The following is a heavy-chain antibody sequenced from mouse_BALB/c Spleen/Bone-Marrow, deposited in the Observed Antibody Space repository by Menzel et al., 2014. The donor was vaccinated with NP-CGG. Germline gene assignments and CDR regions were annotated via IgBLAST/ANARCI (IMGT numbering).Heavy chain of an antibody. CDR3: ARGDGNYPFYAMDY. D-gene: IGHD2-1*01. J-gene: IGHJ4*01. CDR1: GYAFSSYW. Sequence: QVQLQQSGAELVRPGSSVKISCKASGYAFSSYWVNWVKQRPGQGLEWIGQIYPGDGDTNYNGKFKGKATLTADKSSSTAYMQLSSLTSEDSAVYFCARGDGNYPFYAMDYWGQGTSVTVSS. V-gene: IGHV1-80*01. CDR2: IYPGDGDT.